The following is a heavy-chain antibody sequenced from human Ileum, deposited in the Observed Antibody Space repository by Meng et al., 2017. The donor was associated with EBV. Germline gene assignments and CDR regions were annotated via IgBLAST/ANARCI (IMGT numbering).Heavy chain of an antibody. CDR1: GYSISRTNW. CDR2: IYYSGST. CDR3: ARNVPGTSAYYD. Sequence: SGQGLVKPSDTLSPTCPVSGYSISRTNWWGWIRQPPGKGLEWIGYIYYSGSTSYNPSLTSRVTMSVDTSKNQFSLNLNSVTAVDTAVYYCARNVPGTSAYYDWGQGTLVTVSS. D-gene: IGHD3-22*01. J-gene: IGHJ4*02. V-gene: IGHV4-28*01.